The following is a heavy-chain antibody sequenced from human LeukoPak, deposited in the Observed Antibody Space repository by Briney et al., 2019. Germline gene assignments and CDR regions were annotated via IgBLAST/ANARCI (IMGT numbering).Heavy chain of an antibody. V-gene: IGHV3-21*01. J-gene: IGHJ4*02. CDR2: ISSSSSYI. CDR1: GFTVSSNY. Sequence: GGSLRLSCAASGFTVSSNYMNWVRQAPGKGLEWVSSISSSSSYIYYADSVKGRFTISRDNAKNSLYLQMNSLRAEDTAVYYCARDRTIFGVVSPFDYWGQGTLVTVSS. D-gene: IGHD3-3*01. CDR3: ARDRTIFGVVSPFDY.